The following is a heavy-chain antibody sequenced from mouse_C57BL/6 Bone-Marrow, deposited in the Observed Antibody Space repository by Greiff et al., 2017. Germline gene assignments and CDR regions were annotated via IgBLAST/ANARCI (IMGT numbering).Heavy chain of an antibody. Sequence: QVQLQQPGADLVKPGASVKMSCKASGYTFTSYWITWVKQRPGQGLEWIGDIYPTSGRTNYNEKFKSKAILTVDTSSNTAYMQLISLTSEDSAVFYCAKSVPRGRGCYYGGRGTAPTVTA. CDR3: AKSVPRGRGCYY. V-gene: IGHV1-55*01. CDR1: GYTFTSYW. J-gene: IGHJ2*01. CDR2: IYPTSGRT. D-gene: IGHD6-1*01.